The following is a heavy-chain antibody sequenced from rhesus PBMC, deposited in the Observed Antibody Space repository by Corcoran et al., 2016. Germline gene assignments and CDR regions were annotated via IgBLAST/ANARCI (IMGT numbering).Heavy chain of an antibody. D-gene: IGHD4-23*01. CDR1: GGSISDSYY. CDR3: ARGEYSNFGYFDL. Sequence: QVQLQESGPGLVKPSETLSLTCAVSGGSISDSYYWSWIRPPPGKGLEWLGYIYGSGRSTYSNPSVTSRVTISTDTSKTQFSLKLSAVTAADTAVYYCARGEYSNFGYFDLWGPGTPITISS. J-gene: IGHJ2*01. CDR2: IYGSGRST. V-gene: IGHV4-106*01.